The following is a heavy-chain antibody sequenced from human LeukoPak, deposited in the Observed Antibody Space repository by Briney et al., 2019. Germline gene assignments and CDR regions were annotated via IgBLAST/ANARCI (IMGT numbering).Heavy chain of an antibody. J-gene: IGHJ6*03. Sequence: PGGSLRLSCAASGFTFSSYGMHWVRQAPGKGLEWVAFIRYDGSNKYYADSVKGRFTISRDNSKNTLYLQMNSLRAEDTAVYYCAKRPVYCSSTSCPSYYYYYYMDVWGKGTTVTVSS. CDR3: AKRPVYCSSTSCPSYYYYYYMDV. D-gene: IGHD2-2*01. CDR1: GFTFSSYG. V-gene: IGHV3-30*02. CDR2: IRYDGSNK.